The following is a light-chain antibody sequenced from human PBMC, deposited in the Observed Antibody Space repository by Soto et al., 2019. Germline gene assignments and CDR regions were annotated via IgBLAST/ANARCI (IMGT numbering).Light chain of an antibody. J-gene: IGKJ4*01. CDR3: LQYISYPLT. Sequence: DIQMTQSPSTLSSSVADRVTITCLASQSISSELAWYQQKPGKAPKLLIYKASSLESGVPSRFSGSGSGTEFTLTVSSLQPDDFATYYCLQYISYPLTFGGGTKVDIK. CDR1: QSISSE. V-gene: IGKV1-5*03. CDR2: KAS.